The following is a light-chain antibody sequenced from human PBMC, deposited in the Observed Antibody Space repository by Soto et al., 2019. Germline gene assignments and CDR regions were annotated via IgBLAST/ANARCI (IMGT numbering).Light chain of an antibody. CDR1: QSVSSSY. Sequence: PPAPVTVACSPQASAILSCRVCQSVSSSYLAWYQQKPGQTPRLLIYGASNRATGIPDRFSGSGSGTDFTLTISILEPEDFPVYYCQQYGSPLPFGGGTKLEI. CDR2: GAS. J-gene: IGKJ4*01. V-gene: IGKV3-20*01. CDR3: QQYGSPLP.